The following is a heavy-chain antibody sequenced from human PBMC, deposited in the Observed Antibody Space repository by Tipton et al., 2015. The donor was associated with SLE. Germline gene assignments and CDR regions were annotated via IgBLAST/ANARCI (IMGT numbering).Heavy chain of an antibody. V-gene: IGHV3-33*01. D-gene: IGHD5-12*01. J-gene: IGHJ4*02. CDR1: GFTLSSYG. CDR3: ARRWGGYEFFDY. CDR2: IRYDGSDK. Sequence: SLRLSCAASGFTLSSYGMHWVRQAPVKGLEWVAFIRYDGSDKDYADSVKGRFTISRDNAKNSLYLQMNSLRAEDTAVYYCARRWGGYEFFDYWGQGTLVTVSS.